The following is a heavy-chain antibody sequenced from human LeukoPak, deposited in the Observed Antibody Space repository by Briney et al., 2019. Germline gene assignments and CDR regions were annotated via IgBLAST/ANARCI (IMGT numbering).Heavy chain of an antibody. CDR3: ARSMYYFGSGTQNFFDP. J-gene: IGHJ5*02. CDR1: GYTLTSYG. V-gene: IGHV1-18*01. CDR2: ISAYNGNT. D-gene: IGHD3-10*01. Sequence: ASVKVSCKASGYTLTSYGISWVRQAPGQGLEWMGWISAYNGNTNYAQKFQGRVTMTSDTSTSTAYMELRSLRSDDTALYYCARSMYYFGSGTQNFFDPWGQGTLVTVSS.